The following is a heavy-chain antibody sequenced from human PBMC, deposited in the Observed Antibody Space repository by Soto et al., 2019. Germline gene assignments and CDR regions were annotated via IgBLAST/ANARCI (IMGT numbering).Heavy chain of an antibody. Sequence: GGSLRLSCAASGFTFDDYAMHWVRQAPGKGLEWVSGISWNSGHIGYADSVKGRFTISRDNAKNSLYLQMNSLRAEDTALYYCAKDIAPRASWVATIRGPRYYYYGMDVWGQGTTVTVSS. CDR2: ISWNSGHI. D-gene: IGHD5-12*01. CDR3: AKDIAPRASWVATIRGPRYYYYGMDV. V-gene: IGHV3-9*01. CDR1: GFTFDDYA. J-gene: IGHJ6*02.